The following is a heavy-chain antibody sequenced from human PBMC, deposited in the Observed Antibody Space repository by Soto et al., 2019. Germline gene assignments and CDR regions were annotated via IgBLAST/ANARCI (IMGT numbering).Heavy chain of an antibody. D-gene: IGHD4-17*01. CDR1: GGSISSYY. CDR3: ARALRYPPFDYYYDMDV. Sequence: QVQLQESGPGLVKPSETLSLTCTVSGGSISSYYWSWIRQPPGKGLEWIGYIYYSGSTNYNPSLKSRVTISVDTAKNQFSLKLSSVTAADTAVYYCARALRYPPFDYYYDMDVWGKGTTVTVSS. CDR2: IYYSGST. V-gene: IGHV4-59*01. J-gene: IGHJ6*03.